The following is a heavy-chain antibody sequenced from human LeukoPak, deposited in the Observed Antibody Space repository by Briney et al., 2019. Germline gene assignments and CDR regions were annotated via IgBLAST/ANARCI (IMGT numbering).Heavy chain of an antibody. J-gene: IGHJ4*02. D-gene: IGHD1-26*01. V-gene: IGHV3-53*01. CDR3: SRGAGASGRDY. Sequence: PGGSLRLSCAASGFTVNYNYMNWVRQALGKGLEWVSVIYSGGTTYYADSVKDRFTISRDNSKNTLYLQMNSLRGEDTAVYYCSRGAGASGRDYWGQGTLVIVSS. CDR2: IYSGGTT. CDR1: GFTVNYNY.